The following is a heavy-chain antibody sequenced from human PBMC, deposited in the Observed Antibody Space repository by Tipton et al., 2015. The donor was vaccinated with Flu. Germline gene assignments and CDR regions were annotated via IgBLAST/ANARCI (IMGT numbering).Heavy chain of an antibody. CDR2: ICSTGST. Sequence: TLSLTCTISGGSISSHYWTWIRQPAGKGLEWIGRICSTGSTNYNPSLKNRVTMSVDTSKNQFSLNLTSVTAADTAVYFCARRTFSNYVSEPKNWFDFWGQGTLVTVSS. J-gene: IGHJ5*01. CDR3: ARRTFSNYVSEPKNWFDF. D-gene: IGHD4-11*01. CDR1: GGSISSHY. V-gene: IGHV4-4*07.